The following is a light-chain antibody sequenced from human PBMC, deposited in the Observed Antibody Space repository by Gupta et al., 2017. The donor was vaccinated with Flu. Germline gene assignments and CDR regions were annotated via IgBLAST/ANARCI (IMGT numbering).Light chain of an antibody. Sequence: QSALTQPPSVSGSPGQSVTISCTGTTSDVGYWNRVSWYHQAPHTVPKLLIYEVTDRPSGVPDRFSGSKSGNTASLIISGLQAEDEGDYYCASYTTSDTLVFGGGTKLTVL. CDR2: EVT. J-gene: IGLJ2*01. V-gene: IGLV2-18*02. CDR3: ASYTTSDTLV. CDR1: TSDVGYWNR.